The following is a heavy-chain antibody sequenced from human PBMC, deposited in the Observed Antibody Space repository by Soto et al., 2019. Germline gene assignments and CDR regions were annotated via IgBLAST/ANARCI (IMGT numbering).Heavy chain of an antibody. D-gene: IGHD4-17*01. CDR3: ARPLGGYGDYALPLNY. V-gene: IGHV1-18*04. CDR2: ISAYNGNT. J-gene: IGHJ4*02. CDR1: AYTFTGYG. Sequence: QVQLVQSGAEVKRPGASVKVSCKASAYTFTGYGIAWVRQAPGQGLEWMGWISAYNGNTLQTQKFQDRLTMTTDTSANTAYMELRSLRSDDTAVYYCARPLGGYGDYALPLNYWGQGTLVSVSS.